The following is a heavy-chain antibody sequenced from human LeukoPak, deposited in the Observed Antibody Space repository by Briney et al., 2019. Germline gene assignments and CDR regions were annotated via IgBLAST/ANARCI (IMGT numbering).Heavy chain of an antibody. CDR3: ARDGVIAAAAYFDY. D-gene: IGHD6-13*01. Sequence: GGSLRLSCAASGFSFSGYWMTWVRQAPGRGLEWVANIKQDGSETSYVTSVRGRFTISRDNAKNSLYLQMNNLRVEDTAVYFCARDGVIAAAAYFDYWGQGTLVTVSS. J-gene: IGHJ4*02. CDR2: IKQDGSET. CDR1: GFSFSGYW. V-gene: IGHV3-7*03.